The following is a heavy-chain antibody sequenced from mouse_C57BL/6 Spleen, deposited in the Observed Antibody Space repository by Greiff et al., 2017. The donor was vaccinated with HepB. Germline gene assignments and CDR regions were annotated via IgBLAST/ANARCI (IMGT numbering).Heavy chain of an antibody. CDR1: GYAFSSSW. J-gene: IGHJ4*01. Sequence: VHLVESGPELVKPGASVKISCKASGYAFSSSWMNWVKQRPGKGLEWIGRIYPGDGDTNYNGKFKGKATLTADKSSSTAYMQLSSLTSEDSAVYFCARGSGPYDAMDYWGQGTSVTVSS. V-gene: IGHV1-82*01. CDR3: ARGSGPYDAMDY. CDR2: IYPGDGDT.